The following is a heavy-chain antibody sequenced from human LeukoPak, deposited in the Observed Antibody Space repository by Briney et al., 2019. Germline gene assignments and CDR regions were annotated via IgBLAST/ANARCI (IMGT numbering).Heavy chain of an antibody. D-gene: IGHD1-1*01. Sequence: SETLSLTCGVSGDAVSGYYWSWIRRPPEKGLEWIGYIYDSGSTNYNPSLTSRVTISVDTSKNQFSLKLSSVTAADTAVYYCARVGGTNYYYYGMDVWGQGTTVTVSS. CDR3: ARVGGTNYYYYGMDV. J-gene: IGHJ6*02. CDR1: GDAVSGYY. CDR2: IYDSGST. V-gene: IGHV4-59*02.